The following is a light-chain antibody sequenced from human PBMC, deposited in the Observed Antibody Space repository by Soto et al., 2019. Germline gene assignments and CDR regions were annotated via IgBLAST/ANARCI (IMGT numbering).Light chain of an antibody. CDR1: QSVTTY. V-gene: IGKV3-11*01. CDR2: DAS. CDR3: QQRSNWPPIT. Sequence: EIVLTQSPATLSFSPGERATLSCRASQSVTTYLAWYQQKPGQAPRLLIYDASNRATGVPARFSGRGSGTDFTLTISSLEPVDFAVYYCQQRSNWPPITFGQGTRLEIK. J-gene: IGKJ5*01.